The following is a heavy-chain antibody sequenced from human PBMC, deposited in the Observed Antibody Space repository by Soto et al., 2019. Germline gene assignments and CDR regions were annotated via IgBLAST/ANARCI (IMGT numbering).Heavy chain of an antibody. CDR1: GFTFRTYG. Sequence: GGSLRLSCTASGFTFRTYGMHWVRQAPGKGLEWVAVIWFDGINKYYADSVKGRFTISRDNSKNTLYLQMNSLTVADTAVYYCARSRDLWSGGDSWGQGTLVTVSS. CDR2: IWFDGINK. D-gene: IGHD3-10*01. V-gene: IGHV3-33*01. CDR3: ARSRDLWSGGDS. J-gene: IGHJ4*02.